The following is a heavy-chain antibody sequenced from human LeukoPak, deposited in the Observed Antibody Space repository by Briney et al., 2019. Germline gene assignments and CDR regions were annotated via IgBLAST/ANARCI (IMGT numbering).Heavy chain of an antibody. V-gene: IGHV1-69*05. CDR1: GGTFSSYA. J-gene: IGHJ4*02. CDR3: ARVGEADYSNYHFDY. CDR2: IIPIFGTA. D-gene: IGHD4-11*01. Sequence: EASVKVSCKASGGTFSSYAISWVRQAPGQGLEWMGGIIPIFGTANYAQKFQGRVTITTDESTSTAYMELSSLRSEDTAVYYCARVGEADYSNYHFDYWGQGTLVTVSS.